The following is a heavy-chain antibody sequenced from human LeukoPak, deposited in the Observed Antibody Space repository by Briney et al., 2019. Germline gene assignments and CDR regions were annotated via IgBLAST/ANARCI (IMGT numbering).Heavy chain of an antibody. V-gene: IGHV3-23*01. Sequence: GGSPRLSCAASGFTFSSYAMSRVRQAPGKGLEWVSAISGSGGSTYYADSVKGRFAISRDNSKNTLYLQMNSLRAEDTAVYYCAKGYSGAFDIWGQGTMVTVSS. CDR1: GFTFSSYA. CDR2: ISGSGGST. D-gene: IGHD1-26*01. J-gene: IGHJ3*02. CDR3: AKGYSGAFDI.